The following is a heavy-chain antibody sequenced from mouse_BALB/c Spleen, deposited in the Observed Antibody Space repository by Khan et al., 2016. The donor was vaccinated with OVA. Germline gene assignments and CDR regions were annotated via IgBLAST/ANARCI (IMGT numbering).Heavy chain of an antibody. D-gene: IGHD1-1*01. J-gene: IGHJ1*01. V-gene: IGHV5-9-3*01. Sequence: EVELVESGGGLVQPGGSLKLSCAASGFTFSSYAMSWVRQTPEKRLEWVATISSGGSYTYYPDSVKGRFTISRDNAKNTLYLQMSNLRSEDTAMYYCARPPITTVVATSYWFFDVWGAGTTVTVSS. CDR2: ISSGGSYT. CDR1: GFTFSSYA. CDR3: ARPPITTVVATSYWFFDV.